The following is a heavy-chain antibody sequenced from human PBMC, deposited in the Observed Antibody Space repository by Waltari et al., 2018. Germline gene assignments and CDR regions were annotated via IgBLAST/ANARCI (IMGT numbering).Heavy chain of an antibody. CDR2: INHSGST. J-gene: IGHJ6*03. V-gene: IGHV4-34*01. Sequence: QVQLQQWGAGLLKPSETLSLTCAVYGGSFSGYYWSWIRQPPGKGLEWIGEINHSGSTTYNRSLKSRVTISVDTSKNQFSLKLSSVTAADTAVYYCARGRPSRLGHYYYYMDVWGKGTTVTVSS. D-gene: IGHD7-27*01. CDR1: GGSFSGYY. CDR3: ARGRPSRLGHYYYYMDV.